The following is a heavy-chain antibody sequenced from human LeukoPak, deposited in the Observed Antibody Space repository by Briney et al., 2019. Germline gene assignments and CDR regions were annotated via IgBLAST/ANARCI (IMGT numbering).Heavy chain of an antibody. CDR2: INTSGST. CDR1: GGSISDYY. J-gene: IGHJ3*02. CDR3: ARDSGGPHSGFEI. V-gene: IGHV4-4*07. D-gene: IGHD1-26*01. Sequence: SETLSLTCTVSGGSISDYYWSWIRQPAAKGLEWIGRINTSGSTNYNPSLKSRVTMSVDTSKSQFSLKLTSVTAADTAVYYCARDSGGPHSGFEIWGQGTMVTASS.